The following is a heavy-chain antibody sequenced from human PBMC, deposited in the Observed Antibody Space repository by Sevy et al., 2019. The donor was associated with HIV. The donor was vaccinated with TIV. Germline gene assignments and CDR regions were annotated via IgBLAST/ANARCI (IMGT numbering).Heavy chain of an antibody. Sequence: GGSLRLSCAASGFTFSSYAMSWVRQAPGKGLEWVSAISGGGGITYYADSVKGRFTISRDNSKNTLYLQMNSLRAEDTAVYYCAKVLYSSGWTPFDYWGQGTLVTVSS. V-gene: IGHV3-23*01. J-gene: IGHJ4*02. CDR1: GFTFSSYA. D-gene: IGHD6-19*01. CDR3: AKVLYSSGWTPFDY. CDR2: ISGGGGIT.